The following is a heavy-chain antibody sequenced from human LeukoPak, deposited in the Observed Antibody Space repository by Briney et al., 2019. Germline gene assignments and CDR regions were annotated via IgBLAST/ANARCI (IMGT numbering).Heavy chain of an antibody. J-gene: IGHJ2*01. V-gene: IGHV1-69*04. CDR2: IIPILGIA. CDR1: GGTFSSYA. D-gene: IGHD3-22*01. Sequence: SVKVSCKASGGTFSSYAISWVRQAPGQGLEWMGRIIPILGIANYAQKFQGRVTITADKSTSTAYMELSSLRSEDTAVYYCASEPRHGVVVIQLYWYFDLWGRGTLVTVSS. CDR3: ASEPRHGVVVIQLYWYFDL.